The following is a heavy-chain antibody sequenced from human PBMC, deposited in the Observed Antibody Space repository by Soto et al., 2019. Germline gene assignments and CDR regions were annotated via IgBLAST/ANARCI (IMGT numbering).Heavy chain of an antibody. CDR2: IYYSGST. CDR1: GGSISSYY. Sequence: SETLSLTCTVSGGSISSYYWSWIRQPPGKGLEWIGYIYYSGSTNYNPSLKSRVTISVDTSKNQFSLKLSSVTAADTAVYYCARSVAAAGDTFDYWGQGTLVTVSS. V-gene: IGHV4-59*01. CDR3: ARSVAAAGDTFDY. D-gene: IGHD6-13*01. J-gene: IGHJ4*02.